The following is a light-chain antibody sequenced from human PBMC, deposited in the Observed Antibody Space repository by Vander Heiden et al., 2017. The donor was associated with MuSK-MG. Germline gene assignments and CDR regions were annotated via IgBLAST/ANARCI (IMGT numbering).Light chain of an antibody. Sequence: DIQMTQSPSSLSASVGDRVTITCRASQSISRYLNWYQQKPGKAPKLVIYAATTLQSGVPSRFSGSGSGTDFTLTISSLQPEDFATYYCQQNYNNVPHTFGQGTKLDIK. CDR2: AAT. V-gene: IGKV1-39*01. CDR1: QSISRY. CDR3: QQNYNNVPHT. J-gene: IGKJ2*01.